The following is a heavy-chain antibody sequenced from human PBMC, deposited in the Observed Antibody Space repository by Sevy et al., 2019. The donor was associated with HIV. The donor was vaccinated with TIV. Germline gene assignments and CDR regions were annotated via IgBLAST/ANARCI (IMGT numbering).Heavy chain of an antibody. CDR2: IRQDGGEI. D-gene: IGHD3-16*01. CDR1: GFTFDTYW. Sequence: GGSLRLSCAASGFTFDTYWMQWVRQAPGKGLEWVANIRQDGGEIYYSDSVKGRFTISRDNAKESLFLQMTNLKVDDWCIYYCARRFFDVWGQGVLVTVSS. CDR3: ARRFFDV. V-gene: IGHV3-7*01. J-gene: IGHJ4*02.